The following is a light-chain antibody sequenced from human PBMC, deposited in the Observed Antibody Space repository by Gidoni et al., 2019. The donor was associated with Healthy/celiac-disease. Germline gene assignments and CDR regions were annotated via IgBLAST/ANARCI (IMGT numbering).Light chain of an antibody. CDR2: GAS. Sequence: EIVMTQSPATLSVSPGERSTLSCRSSQSVSSNLAWYQQKPGQAPRRLIYGASTMAPVIPAMFSSSGSGTEFTLTISSLQSKDFAFFYCQQYNNWLRFTFXPXTKVDIK. J-gene: IGKJ3*01. CDR3: QQYNNWLRFT. CDR1: QSVSSN. V-gene: IGKV3-15*01.